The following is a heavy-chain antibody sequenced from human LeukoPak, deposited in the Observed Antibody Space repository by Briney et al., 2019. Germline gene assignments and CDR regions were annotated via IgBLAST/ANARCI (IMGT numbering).Heavy chain of an antibody. V-gene: IGHV4-39*07. CDR2: IYYSGST. CDR3: AREMRDSSGVDY. Sequence: SETLSLTCTVSGDSINIDNYYWGWIRQPPGKGLEWIGSIYYSGSTYYNPSLKSRVTISVDTSKNQFSLKLSSVTAADTAVYYCAREMRDSSGVDYWGQGTLVTVSS. J-gene: IGHJ4*02. D-gene: IGHD3-22*01. CDR1: GDSINIDNYY.